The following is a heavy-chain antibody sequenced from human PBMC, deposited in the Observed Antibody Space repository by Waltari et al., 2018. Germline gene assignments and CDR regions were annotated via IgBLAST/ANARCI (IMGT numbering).Heavy chain of an antibody. J-gene: IGHJ6*03. Sequence: QVQLVESGGGVVQPGRSLRLSCAASGFTFSSYAMHWVRQAPGKGLEWVEVLSYDGSNKYYADSVKGRFTISRDNSKNTLYLQMNSLRAADTAVYYCARGVVQGVRGYMDVWGKGTTVTVSS. CDR3: ARGVVQGVRGYMDV. V-gene: IGHV3-30-3*01. CDR1: GFTFSSYA. D-gene: IGHD3-10*01. CDR2: LSYDGSNK.